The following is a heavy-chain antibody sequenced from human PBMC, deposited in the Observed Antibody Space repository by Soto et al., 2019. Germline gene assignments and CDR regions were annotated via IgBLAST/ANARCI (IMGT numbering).Heavy chain of an antibody. CDR1: GGSISSYY. CDR2: IYYSGST. CDR3: ARLGDILTGDYYGMDV. Sequence: QVQLQESGPGLVKPSETLSLTCTVSGGSISSYYWSWIRQPPGKGLEWIGYIYYSGSTNYNPSLRSRVTISXXTXKXXFSRKLSSVTAADTAVYYCARLGDILTGDYYGMDVWGQGTTVTVSS. D-gene: IGHD3-9*01. J-gene: IGHJ6*02. V-gene: IGHV4-59*01.